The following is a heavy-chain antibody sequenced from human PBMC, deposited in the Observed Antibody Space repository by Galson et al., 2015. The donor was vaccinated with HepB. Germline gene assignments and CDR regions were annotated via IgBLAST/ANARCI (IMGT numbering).Heavy chain of an antibody. CDR3: ARDSRPRLKTRNLEYGGYIAY. J-gene: IGHJ4*02. V-gene: IGHV1-69*04. CDR1: GGTFSSYG. Sequence: SVKVSCKASGGTFSSYGISWVRQTPGQGLEWMGRIIPIFGIANYAQKFQGTVTITADKSTSTAYMELSSLRSEDTAVYYCARDSRPRLKTRNLEYGGYIAYWGQGTLVTVSS. D-gene: IGHD4-23*01. CDR2: IIPIFGIA.